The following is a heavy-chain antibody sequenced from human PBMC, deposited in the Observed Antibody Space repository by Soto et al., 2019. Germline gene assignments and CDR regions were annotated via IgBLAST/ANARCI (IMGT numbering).Heavy chain of an antibody. V-gene: IGHV3-30-3*01. CDR2: ISYEGTKT. J-gene: IGHJ4*02. D-gene: IGHD6-19*01. Sequence: PGGSLRLSCAASGFTFDTYAMHWVRQAPGKGLEWVALISYEGTKTHYADSVKGRFTISRDNSKSTLYLQMNSLRAEDTAVYYCARTTAVAGTPEFDYWGQGTLVTVSS. CDR3: ARTTAVAGTPEFDY. CDR1: GFTFDTYA.